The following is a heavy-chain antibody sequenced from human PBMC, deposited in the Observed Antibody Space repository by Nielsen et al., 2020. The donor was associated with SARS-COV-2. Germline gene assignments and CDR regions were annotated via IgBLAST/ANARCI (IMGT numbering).Heavy chain of an antibody. Sequence: GGSLRLSCAASGFSFRAFAMHWVRQAPGKGLEWVAVISYDGVNRYYADSVKGRFTMSRDNSKSTLSLQMDSLRVEDTAVYYCAKDLPDCVTGTCYQGPSNNMDVWGQGTAVFVSS. CDR2: ISYDGVNR. D-gene: IGHD1-14*01. CDR1: GFSFRAFA. V-gene: IGHV3-30*18. J-gene: IGHJ6*02. CDR3: AKDLPDCVTGTCYQGPSNNMDV.